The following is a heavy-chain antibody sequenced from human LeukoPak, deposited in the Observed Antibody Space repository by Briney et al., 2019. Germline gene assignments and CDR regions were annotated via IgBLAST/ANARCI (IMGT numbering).Heavy chain of an antibody. CDR2: IRQDGSEK. D-gene: IGHD3-3*01. J-gene: IGHJ5*02. Sequence: GGSLRLSCAASGFAFRSYWMTWVRQAPGKGLKWVATIRQDGSEKSFVDSVKGRFTISRDNANNSLSLQTESLRVDDTAIYYCARNDRYDFWSNNFWLDLWGPGTLVAVSS. V-gene: IGHV3-7*01. CDR3: ARNDRYDFWSNNFWLDL. CDR1: GFAFRSYW.